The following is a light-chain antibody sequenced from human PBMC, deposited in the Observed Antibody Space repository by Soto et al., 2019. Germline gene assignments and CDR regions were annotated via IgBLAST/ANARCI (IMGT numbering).Light chain of an antibody. Sequence: IQLTQSPSSLSASVGDRVTITCRASQGISSYLAWYQQKPGKAPKLLIYAASTLQSGVPSRFSGSGSGTDFTLTISSLLPEDFATYYCQQLNNYPRTFGPGTKVDIK. CDR1: QGISSY. V-gene: IGKV1-9*01. J-gene: IGKJ3*01. CDR3: QQLNNYPRT. CDR2: AAS.